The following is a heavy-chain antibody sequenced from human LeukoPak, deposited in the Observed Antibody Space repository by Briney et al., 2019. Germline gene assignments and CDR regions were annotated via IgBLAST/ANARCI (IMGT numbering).Heavy chain of an antibody. J-gene: IGHJ6*03. CDR3: ARVGPQTYYDFWSGYGHYYYYYMDV. Sequence: GGSLRLSCAASGFTFSSYSMNWVRQAPGKGLEWVSSISSSSSYIYYADSAKGRFTISRDNAKNSLYLQMNSLRAEDTAVYYCARVGPQTYYDFWSGYGHYYYYYMDVWGKGTTVTVSS. D-gene: IGHD3-3*01. CDR1: GFTFSSYS. CDR2: ISSSSSYI. V-gene: IGHV3-21*01.